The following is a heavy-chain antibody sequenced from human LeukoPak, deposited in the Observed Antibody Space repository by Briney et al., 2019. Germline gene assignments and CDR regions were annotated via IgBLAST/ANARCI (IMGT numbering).Heavy chain of an antibody. J-gene: IGHJ3*02. CDR3: AGRDWVSGAVRAFDN. D-gene: IGHD3-3*01. CDR1: GFMFSDYY. Sequence: PGGSLSFNCVGSGFMFSDYYLSWIRQAPGKGLEWVSYISNDSVDKYYVDSVRGRFTISRDNAKKSMYLQMSGLRVEDTAVYYCAGRDWVSGAVRAFDNWGQGTMVTVSS. CDR2: ISNDSVDK. V-gene: IGHV3-11*04.